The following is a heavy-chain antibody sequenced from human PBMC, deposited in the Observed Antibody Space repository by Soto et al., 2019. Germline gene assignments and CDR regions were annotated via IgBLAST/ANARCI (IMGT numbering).Heavy chain of an antibody. Sequence: ASEKVSCKASGYTFTSYDINWVRQATGQGLEWMGWMNPNSGNTGYAQKFQGRVTMTRNTSISTAYMELSSLRSEDTAVYYCARGGAWQPRSIYYYYYGMDVWGQGTTVTVSS. CDR2: MNPNSGNT. CDR1: GYTFTSYD. CDR3: ARGGAWQPRSIYYYYYGMDV. D-gene: IGHD1-26*01. J-gene: IGHJ6*02. V-gene: IGHV1-8*01.